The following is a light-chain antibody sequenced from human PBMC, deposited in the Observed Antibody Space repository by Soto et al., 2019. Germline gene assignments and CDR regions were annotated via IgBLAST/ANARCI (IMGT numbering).Light chain of an antibody. CDR1: QRISTY. V-gene: IGKV1-39*01. CDR2: STS. Sequence: DNHSPQSPSSLSASVVDIVTITCRASQRISTYLNWYQQKPGKAPKLLIYSTSSLQSGVPSRFSGSGSGSDFTLTISSLQPEDFATYYCQQSYSTPLTFGGGTKVDIK. J-gene: IGKJ4*01. CDR3: QQSYSTPLT.